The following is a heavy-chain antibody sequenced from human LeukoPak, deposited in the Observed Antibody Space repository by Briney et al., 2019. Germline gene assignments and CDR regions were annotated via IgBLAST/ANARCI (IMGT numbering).Heavy chain of an antibody. D-gene: IGHD2-2*01. Sequence: ASVKVSCKASGYTFTSYGISRVRQAPGQGLEWMGWISAYNGNTNYAQKLQGRVTMTTDTSTSTAYMELRSLRSDDTAVYYCARDGLGCSSTSCPFDYWGQGTLVTVSS. CDR3: ARDGLGCSSTSCPFDY. V-gene: IGHV1-18*01. CDR1: GYTFTSYG. J-gene: IGHJ4*02. CDR2: ISAYNGNT.